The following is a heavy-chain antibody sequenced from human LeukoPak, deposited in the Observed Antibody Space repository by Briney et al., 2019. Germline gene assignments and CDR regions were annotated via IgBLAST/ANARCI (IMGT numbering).Heavy chain of an antibody. V-gene: IGHV3-23*01. CDR2: ISGSGGIT. J-gene: IGHJ4*02. D-gene: IGHD5-12*01. CDR1: GFIFNSYA. Sequence: GSLRLSCAASGFIFNSYAMTWVRQAPGKGLEWVSAISGSGGITHYADSVKGRFTLSRDNSKNTLYLQMNSLRAEDTAVYYCAKDGAWLRFDDWGQGILVTVSS. CDR3: AKDGAWLRFDD.